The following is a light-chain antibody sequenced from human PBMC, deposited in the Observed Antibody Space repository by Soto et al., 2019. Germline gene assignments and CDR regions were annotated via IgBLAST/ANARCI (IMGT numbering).Light chain of an antibody. CDR1: SSDIGADDF. J-gene: IGLJ2*01. CDR2: EVT. V-gene: IGLV2-14*01. Sequence: QSALTQPASVSGSPGQSITISCTGTSSDIGADDFVSWYQHHPDKTPKLIIFEVTYRPTGISHRFSASKSGNTASLPISGLEAEDEAFHYCSSYRRTTFPHVVFGGGTKLTVL. CDR3: SSYRRTTFPHVV.